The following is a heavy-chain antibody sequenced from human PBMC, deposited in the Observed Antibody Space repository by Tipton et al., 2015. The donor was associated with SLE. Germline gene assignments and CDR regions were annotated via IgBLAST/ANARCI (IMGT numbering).Heavy chain of an antibody. J-gene: IGHJ3*02. Sequence: SLRLSCAASGFTFSSYSMNWVRQAPGKGLEWVSSISSSSSYIYYADSVKGRFTISRDNAKNSLYLQMNSLRAEDTAVYYCARFIVGGPDAFDIWGQGTMVTVSS. CDR3: ARFIVGGPDAFDI. D-gene: IGHD2-15*01. CDR2: ISSSSSYI. CDR1: GFTFSSYS. V-gene: IGHV3-21*01.